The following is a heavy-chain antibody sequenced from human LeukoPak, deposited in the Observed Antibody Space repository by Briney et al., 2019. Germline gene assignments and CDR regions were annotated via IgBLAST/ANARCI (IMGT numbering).Heavy chain of an antibody. V-gene: IGHV3-30*02. J-gene: IGHJ3*02. CDR1: GFTFSSYG. Sequence: PGGSLRLSCAASGFTFSSYGMHWVRQAPGKGLEWVTFIRYDGSKNYSADSVKGRFTISRDNSKNTLYLQMNSLRAEDTAVYYCARVIVVVPGRRDIWGQGTMVTVSS. D-gene: IGHD3-22*01. CDR3: ARVIVVVPGRRDI. CDR2: IRYDGSKN.